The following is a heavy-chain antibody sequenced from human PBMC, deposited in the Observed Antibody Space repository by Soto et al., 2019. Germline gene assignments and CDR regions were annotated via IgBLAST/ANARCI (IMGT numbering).Heavy chain of an antibody. J-gene: IGHJ6*03. CDR1: GFTLSSDA. D-gene: IGHD6-6*01. CDR2: ISSNGIGT. Sequence: EVQLVESGGGLAQPGGSLRLSCAASGFTLSSDAMDWVRQAPGKGLEYVSGISSNGIGTYYTNSVKGRFTISRDNSKNTVYLQMDSLRPKDMAVYYCARRARADYYYMDVWGKGTTFTVS. CDR3: ARRARADYYYMDV. V-gene: IGHV3-64*01.